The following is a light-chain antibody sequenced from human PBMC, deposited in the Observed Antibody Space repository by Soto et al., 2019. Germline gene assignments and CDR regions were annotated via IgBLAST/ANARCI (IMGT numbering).Light chain of an antibody. CDR1: SSNIGAGYD. CDR2: GNS. Sequence: QSVLTQPPSVSGAPGQRVTISCTGSSSNIGAGYDVHWYQQLPGTAPKILIYGNSNRPSGVPDRFSGSKSGTSASLAITGLQAEDEADYYCQSYDSSLSGSYVFGTGTKVTVL. J-gene: IGLJ1*01. CDR3: QSYDSSLSGSYV. V-gene: IGLV1-40*01.